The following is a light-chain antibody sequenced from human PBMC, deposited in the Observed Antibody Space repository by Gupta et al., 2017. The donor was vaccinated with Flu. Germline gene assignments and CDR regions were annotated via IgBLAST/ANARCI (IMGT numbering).Light chain of an antibody. V-gene: IGLV2-14*01. J-gene: IGLJ3*02. CDR3: SSDTTNSTLV. CDR2: EVS. Sequence: SITISCTGTNSDIGAYNFLSWYQQHPGKAHKLMIYEVSRRTAVVSNRFSGSKSGNTASLTISGLQAEDEADYYCSSDTTNSTLVFGGGTKLTVL. CDR1: NSDIGAYNF.